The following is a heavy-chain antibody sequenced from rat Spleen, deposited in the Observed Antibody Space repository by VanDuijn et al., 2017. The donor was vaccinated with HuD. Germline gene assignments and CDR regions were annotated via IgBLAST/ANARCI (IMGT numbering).Heavy chain of an antibody. V-gene: IGHV3-1*01. CDR3: ARHPQLGVFWYFDF. CDR2: ISYSGST. J-gene: IGHJ1*01. CDR1: GYSITSNY. D-gene: IGHD5-1*01. Sequence: EVQLQESGPGLVKPSQSLSLTCSVTGYSITSNYWGWIRKFPGNKMEWMGYISYSGSTSYNPSLKSRISITRDTSKNQFFLQVNSVTTEDTATYYCARHPQLGVFWYFDFWGPGTMVTVSS.